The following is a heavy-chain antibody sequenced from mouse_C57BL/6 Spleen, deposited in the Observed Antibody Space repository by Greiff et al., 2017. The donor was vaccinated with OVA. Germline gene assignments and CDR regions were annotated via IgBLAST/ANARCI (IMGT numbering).Heavy chain of an antibody. V-gene: IGHV5-17*01. CDR1: GFTFSDYG. CDR3: ASNFYYGSSRLDY. Sequence: EVKVVESGGGLVKPGGSLTLSCAASGFTFSDYGMHWVRQAPEKGLEWVAYISSGSSTIYYADTVKGRFTISRDNAKNTLFLQMTSLRSEDTAMYYCASNFYYGSSRLDYWGQGTTLTVSS. J-gene: IGHJ2*01. CDR2: ISSGSSTI. D-gene: IGHD1-1*01.